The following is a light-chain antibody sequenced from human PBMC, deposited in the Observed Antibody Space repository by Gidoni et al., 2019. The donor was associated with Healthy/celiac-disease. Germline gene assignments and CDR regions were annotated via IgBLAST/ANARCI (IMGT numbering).Light chain of an antibody. J-gene: IGKJ4*01. CDR1: QGISSA. CDR3: QQFNNYLT. Sequence: AIQLTQSPSSLSASVGDRVTITCRASQGISSALAWYQQKPGKAPKLVIYDASSLESGVPSRFSGSGSGTDFTLTISSLQPEDFATYYCQQFNNYLTFGGGTKVDIK. CDR2: DAS. V-gene: IGKV1D-13*01.